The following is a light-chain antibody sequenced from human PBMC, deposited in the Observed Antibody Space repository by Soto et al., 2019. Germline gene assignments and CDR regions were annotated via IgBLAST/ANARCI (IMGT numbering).Light chain of an antibody. Sequence: EIVLTQSPATLSLSPGERATLSCRASQSVDSYLTWYQQKPGQAPRLLIYDVSKRATGIPVRFSGSASGTDFTLTISSLEPEDVAIYYWQQRRNWPLTFGGGTKVEIK. CDR2: DVS. CDR3: QQRRNWPLT. J-gene: IGKJ4*01. V-gene: IGKV3-11*01. CDR1: QSVDSY.